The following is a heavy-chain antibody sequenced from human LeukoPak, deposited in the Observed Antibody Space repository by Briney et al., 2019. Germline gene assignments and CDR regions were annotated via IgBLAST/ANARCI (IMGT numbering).Heavy chain of an antibody. CDR2: ISYDGSNK. V-gene: IGHV3-30-3*01. CDR1: GFTFSSYA. D-gene: IGHD5-18*01. Sequence: GRSLRLSCAASGFTFSSYAMHWVRQAPGKGLEWVAVISYDGSNKYYADSVKGRFTISRDNSRNTLYLQMNSLRAEDTAVYYCASGYSYGMDYYYYMDVWGKGTTVTVSS. CDR3: ASGYSYGMDYYYYMDV. J-gene: IGHJ6*03.